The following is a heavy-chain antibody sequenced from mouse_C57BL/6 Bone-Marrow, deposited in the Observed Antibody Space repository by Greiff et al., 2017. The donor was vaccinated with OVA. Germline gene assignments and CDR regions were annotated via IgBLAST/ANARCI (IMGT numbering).Heavy chain of an antibody. CDR2: IDPSDSDT. J-gene: IGHJ1*03. CDR1: GYTFTSYW. CDR3: ARYGDDGYFDV. V-gene: IGHV1-52*01. D-gene: IGHD2-2*01. Sequence: QVQLQQPGAELVRPGSSVKLSCKASGYTFTSYWMHWVKQRPVQGLEWIGNIDPSDSDTHYNQKFKDKATLTVDKSSSTAYMQLSSLTSEDSAVYYWARYGDDGYFDVWGTGTTVTVSS.